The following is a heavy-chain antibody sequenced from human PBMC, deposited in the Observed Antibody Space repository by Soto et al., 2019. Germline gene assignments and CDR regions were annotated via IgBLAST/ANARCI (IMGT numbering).Heavy chain of an antibody. CDR2: IHHSGRT. D-gene: IGHD2-2*01. J-gene: IGHJ3*02. CDR1: GGSFSGYY. V-gene: IGHV4-34*01. Sequence: QVQLQQWGAGLLKPSETLSLTCAVYGGSFSGYYWTWIRQTPGKGLEWIGEIHHSGRTNYNPSLKSRVSISADTSNTQFSLNLTSVTAADTAVYYCARGECSSNYCFTRWALDIWGQGTVVTVSS. CDR3: ARGECSSNYCFTRWALDI.